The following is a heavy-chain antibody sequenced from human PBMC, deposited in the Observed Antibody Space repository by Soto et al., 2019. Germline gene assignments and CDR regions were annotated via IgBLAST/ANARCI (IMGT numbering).Heavy chain of an antibody. Sequence: EVQLVESGGGLVQPGGSLRLSCAASGFTFSNYYMDWVRQAPGKGLEWVGRSKNKADSYITEYAASVKGRFSISRDASKTALYLQMNSLKTEGTAVYYCTVWGWGNDFGAAWGQGILVTVSS. J-gene: IGHJ4*02. V-gene: IGHV3-72*01. CDR3: TVWGWGNDFGAA. CDR1: GFTFSNYY. CDR2: SKNKADSYIT. D-gene: IGHD3-16*01.